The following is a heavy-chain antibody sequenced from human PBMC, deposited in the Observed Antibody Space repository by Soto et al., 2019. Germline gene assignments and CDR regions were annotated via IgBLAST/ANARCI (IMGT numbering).Heavy chain of an antibody. CDR3: ARHAVGGTPNLDY. Sequence: PGDSLKISCKGSGYSITSYWITWVRQMPGKGLEWMGKIDPSDSYVDYSPSFQGHVTISTDKSISTAYIQWSILKASDTAIYYCARHAVGGTPNLDYWGQGTTDTVSS. D-gene: IGHD1-26*01. J-gene: IGHJ4*02. CDR2: IDPSDSYV. CDR1: GYSITSYW. V-gene: IGHV5-10-1*01.